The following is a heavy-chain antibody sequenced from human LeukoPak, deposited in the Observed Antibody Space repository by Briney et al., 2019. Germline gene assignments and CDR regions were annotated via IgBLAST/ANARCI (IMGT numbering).Heavy chain of an antibody. CDR1: GGSFSGYY. Sequence: SETLSLTCAVYGGSFSGYYWSWIRQPPGKGLEWIGEINHSGSTNYNPSLKSRVTISVDTSKNQFSLKLSSVTAADTAVYYCARVEEYYDFWSGPENNWFDPWGQGTLVTVSS. CDR2: INHSGST. D-gene: IGHD3-3*01. CDR3: ARVEEYYDFWSGPENNWFDP. V-gene: IGHV4-34*01. J-gene: IGHJ5*02.